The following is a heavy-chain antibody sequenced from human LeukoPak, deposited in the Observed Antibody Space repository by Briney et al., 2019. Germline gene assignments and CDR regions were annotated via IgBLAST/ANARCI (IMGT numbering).Heavy chain of an antibody. Sequence: GGSLRLSCAASGFISSTYSMNWVRQAPGKGLEWVSQISGNSVTRYYADSVKGRFTISRDNVKNSLYLQMNSLRDEDTAVYFCAREDGYCSGGNCYSYFDSWGQGTLVTVSS. CDR1: GFISSTYS. CDR3: AREDGYCSGGNCYSYFDS. J-gene: IGHJ4*02. V-gene: IGHV3-48*02. D-gene: IGHD2-15*01. CDR2: ISGNSVTR.